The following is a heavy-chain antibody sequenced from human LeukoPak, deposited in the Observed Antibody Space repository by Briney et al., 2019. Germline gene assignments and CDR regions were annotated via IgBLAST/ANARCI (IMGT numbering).Heavy chain of an antibody. CDR1: GFTFSSYS. V-gene: IGHV3-48*02. CDR2: ISSSSLTT. D-gene: IGHD3-22*01. CDR3: ARDRSSGYYGNSDY. J-gene: IGHJ4*02. Sequence: GSLRLSCAASGFTFSSYSMSWVRQAPGKGLEWVSYISSSSLTTYYADSVKGRFTISRDNAKNSLYLQMNSLRDEDTAVYYCARDRSSGYYGNSDYWGQGTLVTVSS.